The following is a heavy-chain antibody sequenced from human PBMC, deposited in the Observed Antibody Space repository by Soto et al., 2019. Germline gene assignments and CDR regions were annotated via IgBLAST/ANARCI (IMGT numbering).Heavy chain of an antibody. Sequence: QVQLQESGPGLVKPSQTLSLTCTVSGGSITSSGYYWSWSRQHPGEGLEWIGFTSNSGSTSYNPSLKSRVTISVDTSSNQFSLNLKSVTAADTAVYYCARGGGSTRVDYWGQGTLVTFSP. CDR3: ARGGGSTRVDY. CDR1: GGSITSSGYY. J-gene: IGHJ4*02. V-gene: IGHV4-31*03. CDR2: TSNSGST. D-gene: IGHD2-2*01.